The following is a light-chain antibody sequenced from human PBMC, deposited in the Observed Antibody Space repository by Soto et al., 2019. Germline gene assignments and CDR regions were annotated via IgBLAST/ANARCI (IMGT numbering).Light chain of an antibody. J-gene: IGKJ5*01. V-gene: IGKV3-15*01. CDR2: GAA. CDR3: QQYSNWFSIT. CDR1: QRVSGN. Sequence: EIGMTQSPAILSVSPGERATLSCRASQRVSGNLAGYQQKPGQAPRLLIYGAATRANGIPARFSGSVSGTEFTLTISSLQCEDFAVYYCQQYSNWFSITFGQGTRLEIK.